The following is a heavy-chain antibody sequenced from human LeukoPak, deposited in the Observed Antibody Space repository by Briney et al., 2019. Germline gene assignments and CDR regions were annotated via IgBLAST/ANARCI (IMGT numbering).Heavy chain of an antibody. D-gene: IGHD3-22*01. CDR3: AKRGVVIRVILVGFHKEAYYFDS. V-gene: IGHV3-23*01. J-gene: IGHJ4*02. Sequence: PGGSLRLSCAVSGITLSNYGMSSVRQAPGKGLEWVAGIGGSGGGTNYADSVKGRFTISRDNSKNTLYLQMNSLRAKDTAVYFCAKRGVVIRVILVGFHKEAYYFDSWGQGALVTVSS. CDR2: IGGSGGGT. CDR1: GITLSNYG.